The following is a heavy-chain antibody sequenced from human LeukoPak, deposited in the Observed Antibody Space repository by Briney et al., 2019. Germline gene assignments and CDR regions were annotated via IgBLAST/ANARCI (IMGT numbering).Heavy chain of an antibody. CDR3: ARIYCSSTSCYYFDY. CDR1: GYTFIAYY. V-gene: IGHV1-2*02. J-gene: IGHJ4*02. Sequence: ASVKVSCKASGYTFIAYYMHWVRQAPGQGLEWMGWINPNRGGTNYAQKFQGRVTMTRDTSISTAYMELSRLRPDDTAVYYCARIYCSSTSCYYFDYWGQGTLVTVPS. D-gene: IGHD2-2*01. CDR2: INPNRGGT.